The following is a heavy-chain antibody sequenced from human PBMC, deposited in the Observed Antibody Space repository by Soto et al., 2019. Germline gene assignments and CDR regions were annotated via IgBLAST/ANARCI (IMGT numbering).Heavy chain of an antibody. V-gene: IGHV4-34*01. CDR3: ARGPTTEYYYGMDV. Sequence: PSETLSLTCAVYGGSFSGYYWSWIRQPPGKGLEWIGEINHSGSTNYNPSLKSRVTISVDTSKNQFSLKLSSVTAADTAVYCCARGPTTEYYYGMDVWGQGTTVTVSS. J-gene: IGHJ6*02. D-gene: IGHD4-4*01. CDR2: INHSGST. CDR1: GGSFSGYY.